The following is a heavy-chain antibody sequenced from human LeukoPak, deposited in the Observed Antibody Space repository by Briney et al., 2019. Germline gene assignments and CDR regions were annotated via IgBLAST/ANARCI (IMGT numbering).Heavy chain of an antibody. CDR3: TTDGVGVEGATYDN. D-gene: IGHD1-26*01. CDR1: GFTFSSFA. V-gene: IGHV3-23*01. J-gene: IGHJ4*02. Sequence: GGSLRLSCAASGFTFSSFAMSWVRQAPGKGLEWVSAISGSGGSTYYADSVKGRFTISRDNSKNTLYLQMNSLKTEDTAVYYCTTDGVGVEGATYDNWGQGTLVSVSS. CDR2: ISGSGGST.